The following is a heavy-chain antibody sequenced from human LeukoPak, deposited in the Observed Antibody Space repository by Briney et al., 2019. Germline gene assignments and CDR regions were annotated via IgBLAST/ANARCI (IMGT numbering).Heavy chain of an antibody. Sequence: PGGSLRLSCAASGFTFSSYSMNWVRQAPGKGLEWVSSISSSSSYIYYADSVKGRFTISRGNAKNSLYLQMNSLRAEDTAVYYCARETPYYDFWSAPPPSFDYWGQGTLVTVSS. V-gene: IGHV3-21*01. CDR1: GFTFSSYS. CDR2: ISSSSSYI. CDR3: ARETPYYDFWSAPPPSFDY. J-gene: IGHJ4*02. D-gene: IGHD3-3*01.